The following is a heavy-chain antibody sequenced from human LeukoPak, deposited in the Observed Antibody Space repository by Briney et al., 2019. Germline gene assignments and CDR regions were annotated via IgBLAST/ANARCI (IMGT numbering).Heavy chain of an antibody. CDR2: ISAYNGNT. J-gene: IGHJ5*02. CDR1: GYTFTSYG. V-gene: IGHV1-18*01. CDR3: ARDPAPAYNRNDVLWFDP. Sequence: ASVKVSCKASGYTFTSYGISWVRQAPGQGLEWMGWISAYNGNTNYAQKLQGRVTMTTDTSTSTAYMELRSLRSDDTAVYYCARDPAPAYNRNDVLWFDPWGQGTLVTVSS. D-gene: IGHD1-20*01.